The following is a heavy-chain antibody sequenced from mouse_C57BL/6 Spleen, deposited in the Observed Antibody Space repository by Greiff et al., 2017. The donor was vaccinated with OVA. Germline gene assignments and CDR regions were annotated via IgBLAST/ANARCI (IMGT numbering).Heavy chain of an antibody. Sequence: VQLQQSGAELARPGASVKLSCKASGYTFTSYGISWVKQRTGQGLEWIGEIYPRSGNTYYNEKFKGKATLTADKSSSTAYMELRSLTSEDSAVYFCARCYYGSSYGYFDYWGQGTTLTVSS. CDR2: IYPRSGNT. J-gene: IGHJ2*01. CDR1: GYTFTSYG. D-gene: IGHD1-1*01. V-gene: IGHV1-81*01. CDR3: ARCYYGSSYGYFDY.